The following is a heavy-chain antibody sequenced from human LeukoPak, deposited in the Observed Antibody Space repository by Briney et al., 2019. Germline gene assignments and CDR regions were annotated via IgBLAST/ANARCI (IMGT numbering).Heavy chain of an antibody. CDR2: LDPSGRQK. CDR3: AIWTSGNF. CDR1: GFTFNGAW. D-gene: IGHD1-1*01. J-gene: IGHJ4*02. V-gene: IGHV3-7*01. Sequence: FTSSASGFTFNGAWLNWVRQAPGKGLEWVANLDPSGRQKRYVDSVKGRFTISKDNPGTSLYLEMNSLRAEDTAIYYCAIWTSGNFWGQGTLVTVSS.